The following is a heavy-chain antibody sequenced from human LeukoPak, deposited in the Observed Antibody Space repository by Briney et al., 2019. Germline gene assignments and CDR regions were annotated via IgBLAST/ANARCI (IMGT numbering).Heavy chain of an antibody. Sequence: GGSLRLSCEASGYTFSPYSMNWVRQPPGEGLEWVSSIGGSSRSIYYADSVKGRFTISRDNAKNSLYLQMNSLRAEDTAVYYCAREDTGEGFHYWGQGTLVTVSS. CDR2: IGGSSRSI. CDR3: AREDTGEGFHY. V-gene: IGHV3-21*01. J-gene: IGHJ4*02. D-gene: IGHD7-27*01. CDR1: GYTFSPYS.